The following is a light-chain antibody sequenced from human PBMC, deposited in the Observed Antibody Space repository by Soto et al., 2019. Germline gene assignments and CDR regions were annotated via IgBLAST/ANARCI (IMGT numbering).Light chain of an antibody. J-gene: IGLJ3*02. V-gene: IGLV2-14*01. Sequence: QSALTQPASVSGSPGQSITISCTGTSSDIGSNNYVSWFQQRPGKAPTLIIYEVSNRPSGVSTHFSGSKSGNTANLTISGLLPEDEAEYYCSSYTATTRLFGGGTKLTVL. CDR1: SSDIGSNNY. CDR2: EVS. CDR3: SSYTATTRL.